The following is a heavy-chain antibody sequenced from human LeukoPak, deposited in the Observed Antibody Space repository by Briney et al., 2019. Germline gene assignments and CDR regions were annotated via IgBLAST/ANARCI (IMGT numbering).Heavy chain of an antibody. CDR2: INHSGGT. V-gene: IGHV4-34*01. J-gene: IGHJ3*02. Sequence: SETLSLTCAVYGGSFSGYYWNWIRQPPGKGLEWIGEINHSGGTNYNPSPKSRITISLDTSKNQFSLKLSSVTAADTAVYYCARRDILDAFDIWGQGTMVTVSS. CDR1: GGSFSGYY. D-gene: IGHD3-9*01. CDR3: ARRDILDAFDI.